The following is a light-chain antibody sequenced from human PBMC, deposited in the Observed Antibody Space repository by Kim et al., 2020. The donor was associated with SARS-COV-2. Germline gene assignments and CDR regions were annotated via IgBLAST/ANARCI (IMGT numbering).Light chain of an antibody. J-gene: IGLJ2*01. Sequence: SSELTQDPAVSVALGQTVRITCQGDSLRSYYATWYQQKPRQAPVLVIYGRNNRPSGIPDRISGSTSGNTASLTISGAQAEYEADFYCQSRDSGGNVVFGGGTKLTVL. CDR2: GRN. CDR1: SLRSYY. CDR3: QSRDSGGNVV. V-gene: IGLV3-19*01.